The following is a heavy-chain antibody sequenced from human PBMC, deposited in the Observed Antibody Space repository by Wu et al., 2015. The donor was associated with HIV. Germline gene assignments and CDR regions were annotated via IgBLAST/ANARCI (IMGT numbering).Heavy chain of an antibody. D-gene: IGHD3-16*01. V-gene: IGHV1-2*02. CDR1: GYTFSSHY. J-gene: IGHJ3*02. Sequence: QVQLVQSGPEVKKPGASVKVSCKASGYTFSSHYIHWVRQAPGQGLQWMAWITPNSGGTNSAQMFQGRVTMARDTSIATAYLELSNLTSDDTAVYYCVRGARGTPKGAFDIWGHGTLVIVSS. CDR3: VRGARGTPKGAFDI. CDR2: ITPNSGGT.